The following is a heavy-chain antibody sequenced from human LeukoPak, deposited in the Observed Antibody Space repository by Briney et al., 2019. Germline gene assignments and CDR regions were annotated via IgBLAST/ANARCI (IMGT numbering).Heavy chain of an antibody. V-gene: IGHV3-30*02. CDR2: IRYAGNNK. J-gene: IGHJ4*02. CDR3: AKDPDYGDYLDY. CDR1: GFTFSSYG. D-gene: IGHD4-17*01. Sequence: AGTLRLTCAASGFTFSSYGMHWIRQPPGKGLDWVAFIRYAGNNKYYADSVKGRFTISRDNSKNTLYLQMNSLRAEDTAVYYCAKDPDYGDYLDYWGQGTLVTVSS.